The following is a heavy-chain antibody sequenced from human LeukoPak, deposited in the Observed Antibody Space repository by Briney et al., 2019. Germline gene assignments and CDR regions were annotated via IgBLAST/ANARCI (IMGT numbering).Heavy chain of an antibody. D-gene: IGHD2-21*01. Sequence: SETLSLTCTVSGGSISSYYWSWIRQPPGKGLDWMGEINHSGSTNYNPSLKSRVTISVDTSKNQFSLKLSSVTAADTAVYYCARALTIASGWFDPWGQGTLVTVSS. CDR1: GGSISSYY. CDR3: ARALTIASGWFDP. J-gene: IGHJ5*02. V-gene: IGHV4-34*01. CDR2: INHSGST.